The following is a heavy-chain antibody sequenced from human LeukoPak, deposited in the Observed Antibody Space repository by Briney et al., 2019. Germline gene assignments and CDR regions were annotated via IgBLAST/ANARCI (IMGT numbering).Heavy chain of an antibody. CDR1: GFTFSSYG. CDR2: ISYDGSHK. V-gene: IGHV3-30*03. Sequence: PGRSLRLSCAASGFTFSSYGMHWVRQAPGKGLEWVAVISYDGSHKYYADSVKGRFTISRDNSKNTLYLQMNSLRAEDTAVYYCARDRDWAFDYWGQGILVTVSS. J-gene: IGHJ4*02. CDR3: ARDRDWAFDY. D-gene: IGHD2-21*01.